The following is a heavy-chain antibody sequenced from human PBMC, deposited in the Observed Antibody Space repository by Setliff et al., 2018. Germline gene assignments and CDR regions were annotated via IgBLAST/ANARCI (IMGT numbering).Heavy chain of an antibody. CDR2: IYTSWST. CDR3: ARDASASDGRNAFDI. D-gene: IGHD1-26*01. CDR1: GDSISSRTYY. J-gene: IGHJ3*02. Sequence: PSETLSLTCTVSGDSISSRTYYWSWIRQPAGKGLEWIGHIYTSWSTISNPSLKSRVTISLDTSKNQFSLKLSSVTAADTAICYCARDASASDGRNAFDIWGQGTMVTVSS. V-gene: IGHV4-61*09.